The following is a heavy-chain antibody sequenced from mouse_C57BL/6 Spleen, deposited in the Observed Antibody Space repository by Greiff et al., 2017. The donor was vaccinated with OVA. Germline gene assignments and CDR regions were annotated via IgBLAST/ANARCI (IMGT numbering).Heavy chain of an antibody. CDR2: IYPGNSDT. V-gene: IGHV1-5*01. CDR3: TITTVVARYFDV. D-gene: IGHD1-1*01. Sequence: VQLQQSGTVLARPGASVKMSCKPSGYTFTSYWMHWVKQRPGQGLEWIGAIYPGNSDTSYNQKFKGKAKLTAVTSASTAYMELSSLTNEDSAVYYCTITTVVARYFDVWGTGTTVTVSS. CDR1: GYTFTSYW. J-gene: IGHJ1*03.